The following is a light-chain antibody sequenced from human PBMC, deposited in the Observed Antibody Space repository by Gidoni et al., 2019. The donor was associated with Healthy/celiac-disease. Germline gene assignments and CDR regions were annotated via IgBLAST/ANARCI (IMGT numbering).Light chain of an antibody. Sequence: DIKMTQSPSSLSASVGERVTITCRASQSSSSYLNWYQQKPGKAPKLLIYAASSLQSGVPSRFSGSGSGTDFTLTISSLQPEDFATYYCQQSYSTPRLTFGGGTKVEIK. CDR3: QQSYSTPRLT. J-gene: IGKJ4*01. CDR1: QSSSSY. V-gene: IGKV1-39*01. CDR2: AAS.